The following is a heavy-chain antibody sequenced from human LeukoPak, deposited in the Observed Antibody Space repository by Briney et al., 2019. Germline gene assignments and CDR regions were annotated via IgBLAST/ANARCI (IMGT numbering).Heavy chain of an antibody. CDR3: ARDTSAGAFDY. Sequence: SETLSLTCTVSGGSISSDYWSWIRQPPGKGLEWIGYIYYSGSTNYNPSLKSRVTISVDTSKNQFSLKLSSVTAADTAVYYCARDTSAGAFDYWGQGTLVTVSS. V-gene: IGHV4-59*01. J-gene: IGHJ4*02. CDR1: GGSISSDY. D-gene: IGHD6-25*01. CDR2: IYYSGST.